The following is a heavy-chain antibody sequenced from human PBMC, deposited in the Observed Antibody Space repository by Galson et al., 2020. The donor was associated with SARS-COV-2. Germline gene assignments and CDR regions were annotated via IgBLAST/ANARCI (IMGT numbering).Heavy chain of an antibody. CDR2: PNPRADIT. CDR3: ARECGDTGSSVFDY. V-gene: IGHV1-46*01. J-gene: IGHJ4*02. CDR1: GYAFTSYH. D-gene: IGHD2-21*01. Sequence: ASVKVSCKTSGYAFTSYHVHWVRQAPGQGLEWVGIPNPRADITAYAQRFQGRVTMTRDTFTSTAYMKRSTLRPEDRAVYYCARECGDTGSSVFDYWGRGTLVTVSS.